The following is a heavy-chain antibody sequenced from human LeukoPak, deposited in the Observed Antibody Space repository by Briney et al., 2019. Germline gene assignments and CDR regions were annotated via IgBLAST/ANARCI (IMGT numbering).Heavy chain of an antibody. Sequence: PGGSLRLSCAASGFTFSSYGMHWVRQAPGKGLELVAFIRYDGSNKYYADSVKGRFTISRDNSKNTLYLQMNSLRAEDTAVYYCAKDRSRYYYDSSGFSFDYWGQGTLVTVSS. V-gene: IGHV3-30*02. CDR2: IRYDGSNK. CDR3: AKDRSRYYYDSSGFSFDY. J-gene: IGHJ4*02. CDR1: GFTFSSYG. D-gene: IGHD3-22*01.